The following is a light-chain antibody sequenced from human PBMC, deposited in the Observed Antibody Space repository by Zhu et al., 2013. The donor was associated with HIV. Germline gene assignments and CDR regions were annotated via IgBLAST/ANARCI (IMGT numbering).Light chain of an antibody. CDR3: QQYGTSPET. Sequence: EIVLTQSPDTLSSSPGERATLSCRASQPVPNNYVSWYQQRPGQAPRLLIYRASGRATDIPERFSGSGSGTDFTLTISRLEPEDFAVYYCQQYGTSPETFGQGTKVAFK. CDR2: RAS. CDR1: QPVPNNY. V-gene: IGKV3-20*01. J-gene: IGKJ1*01.